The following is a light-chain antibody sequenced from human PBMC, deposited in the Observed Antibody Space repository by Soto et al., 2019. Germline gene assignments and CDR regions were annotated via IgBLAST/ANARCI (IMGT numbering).Light chain of an antibody. CDR3: SAYTARSTLV. CDR1: SSDVGGTNY. Sequence: QSALTQPPSASGSPGQSVTISCTGTSSDVGGTNYVSWYQQYPGKAPKLMIHEISKRPSGVPDRFSGSKSGNTASLTVSGLQAEDEADYYCSAYTARSTLVFGGGTQLTVL. V-gene: IGLV2-8*01. CDR2: EIS. J-gene: IGLJ7*01.